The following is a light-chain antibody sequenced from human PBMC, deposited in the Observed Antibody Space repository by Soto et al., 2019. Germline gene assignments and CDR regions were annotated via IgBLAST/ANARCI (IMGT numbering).Light chain of an antibody. J-gene: IGLJ7*01. CDR3: CSYAGTGTHNV. CDR1: SSDVGSYKL. CDR2: EVS. V-gene: IGLV2-23*02. Sequence: QSALTQPASVSGSPGQSIPISCTGTSSDVGSYKLVSWYQQHPGKAPKLMISEVSKRPSGISDRFSGSKSVSTASLTIAGLQAEDEVDYYCCSYAGTGTHNVFGGGTQLTVL.